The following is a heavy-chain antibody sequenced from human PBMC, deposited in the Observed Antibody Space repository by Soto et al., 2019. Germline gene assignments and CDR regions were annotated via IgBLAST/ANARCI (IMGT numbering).Heavy chain of an antibody. V-gene: IGHV4-39*01. Sequence: SETLSLTCTVSGGSISSSSYYWGWIRQPPGKGLEWIGSIYYSGSTYYNPSLKSRVTISVDTSKNQFSLKLSSVTAADAAVYYCATRAEVGTHVFDYWGQGTLVTVSS. CDR2: IYYSGST. CDR1: GGSISSSSYY. J-gene: IGHJ4*02. D-gene: IGHD1-26*01. CDR3: ATRAEVGTHVFDY.